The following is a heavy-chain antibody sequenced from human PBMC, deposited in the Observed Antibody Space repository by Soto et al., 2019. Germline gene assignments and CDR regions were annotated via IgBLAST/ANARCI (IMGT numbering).Heavy chain of an antibody. CDR3: AKALGYYGSGSYYYYFCMDV. Sequence: GGSLRLSCAASGFTFDDYTMHWVRQAPGKGLEWVSLIRWDGGSTYYADYVKGRFTISRDNSKNSLYLQMNSLRTEDTALYYCAKALGYYGSGSYYYYFCMDVWGQGTMVTVFS. CDR1: GFTFDDYT. V-gene: IGHV3-43*01. J-gene: IGHJ6*02. CDR2: IRWDGGST. D-gene: IGHD3-10*01.